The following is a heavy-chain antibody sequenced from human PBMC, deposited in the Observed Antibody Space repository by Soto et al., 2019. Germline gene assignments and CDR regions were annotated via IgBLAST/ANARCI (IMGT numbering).Heavy chain of an antibody. J-gene: IGHJ4*02. D-gene: IGHD3-22*01. CDR2: IIPIFGTA. V-gene: IGHV1-69*13. CDR3: ARDVYYYDSSGYPKPYYFDY. CDR1: GGTFSSYA. Sequence: ASVKVSCKASGGTFSSYAISWVRRAPGQGLEWMGGIIPIFGTANYAQKFQGRVTITADESTSTAYMELSSLRSEDTAVYYCARDVYYYDSSGYPKPYYFDYWGQGTLVTVSS.